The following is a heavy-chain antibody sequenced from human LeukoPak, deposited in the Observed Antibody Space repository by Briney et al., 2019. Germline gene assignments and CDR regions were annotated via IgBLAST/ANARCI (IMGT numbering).Heavy chain of an antibody. J-gene: IGHJ4*02. CDR2: IWYDGSNK. D-gene: IGHD6-19*01. Sequence: GGSLRLSCAASGFTFSSYGMHWVRQAPGKGLEWVAVIWYDGSNKYYADSVKGRFTISRDNSKNTLYLQMNSLRAEDTAVYYCARDFETVAGTGGDYWGQGTLVTVSS. CDR3: ARDFETVAGTGGDY. CDR1: GFTFSSYG. V-gene: IGHV3-33*01.